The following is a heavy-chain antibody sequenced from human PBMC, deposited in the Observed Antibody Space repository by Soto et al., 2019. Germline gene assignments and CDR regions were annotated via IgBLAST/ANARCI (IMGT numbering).Heavy chain of an antibody. CDR2: IYYSGTT. D-gene: IGHD2-2*01. V-gene: IGHV4-28*01. CDR1: GYSISSSNW. J-gene: IGHJ6*02. Sequence: SETLSLTCAVSGYSISSSNWWGWIRQPPGKGLEWIGYIYYSGTTYYNSSLKSRVTMSVDTSKNQFSLKLSSVTAADTAVYYCARHRGCISTSCFVLGYYYYGMDVWGQGTTVTVSS. CDR3: ARHRGCISTSCFVLGYYYYGMDV.